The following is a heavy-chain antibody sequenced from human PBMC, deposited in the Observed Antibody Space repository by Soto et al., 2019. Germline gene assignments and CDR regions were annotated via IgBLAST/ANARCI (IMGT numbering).Heavy chain of an antibody. J-gene: IGHJ3*02. CDR1: GYTFTGYY. Sequence: ASVKVSCKASGYTFTGYYMHWVRQAPGQGLEWMGWINPNSGGTNYAQKFQGWVTMTRDTSISTAYMELSRLRSDDTAVYYCARGILGTNDAFDIWGQGTMVTVSS. CDR2: INPNSGGT. D-gene: IGHD3-16*01. V-gene: IGHV1-2*04. CDR3: ARGILGTNDAFDI.